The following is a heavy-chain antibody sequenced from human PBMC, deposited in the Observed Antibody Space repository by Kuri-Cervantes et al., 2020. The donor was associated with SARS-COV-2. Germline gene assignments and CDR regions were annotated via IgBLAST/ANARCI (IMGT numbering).Heavy chain of an antibody. CDR1: GDSISSSSYY. Sequence: GSLRLSCTVSGDSISSSSYYWGWIRQPPGKGLEWIGSIYYSGSTYYNPSLKSRVTISVDTSKNQFSLKLSSVTAADTAVYYCARRNSPYSSSSYYFDYWGQGTLVTVSS. CDR2: IYYSGST. D-gene: IGHD6-13*01. V-gene: IGHV4-39*01. J-gene: IGHJ4*02. CDR3: ARRNSPYSSSSYYFDY.